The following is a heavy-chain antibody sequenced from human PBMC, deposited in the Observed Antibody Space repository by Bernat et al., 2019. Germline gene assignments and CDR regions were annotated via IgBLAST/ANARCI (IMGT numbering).Heavy chain of an antibody. V-gene: IGHV3-66*01. D-gene: IGHD2-21*02. J-gene: IGHJ5*02. CDR3: TRDSPHRDVEVTEIWGWFDH. CDR2: IYSDGTT. Sequence: EVQLVESGGDLVQPGGSLRLSFAASGFTVTNYYMSWVRQAPGKWLEWVSFIYSDGTTNYAGSVKGRFTISRDYSKTTLYLQINSLRAEDTAVYYCTRDSPHRDVEVTEIWGWFDHWGQGNLVTVSS. CDR1: GFTVTNYY.